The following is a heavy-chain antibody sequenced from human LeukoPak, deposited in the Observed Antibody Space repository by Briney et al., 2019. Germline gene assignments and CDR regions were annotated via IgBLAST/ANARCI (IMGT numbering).Heavy chain of an antibody. CDR2: INPNSGGT. CDR3: ARDGDTAQSKAYYYYYYMDV. D-gene: IGHD5-18*01. J-gene: IGHJ6*03. Sequence: ASVKVSCKASGYTFTGYSMHWVRQAPGQGLEWMGWINPNSGGTNYAQKFQGRVTMTRDTSISTAYMELSRLRSDDTAVYYCARDGDTAQSKAYYYYYYMDVWGKGTTVTVSS. CDR1: GYTFTGYS. V-gene: IGHV1-2*02.